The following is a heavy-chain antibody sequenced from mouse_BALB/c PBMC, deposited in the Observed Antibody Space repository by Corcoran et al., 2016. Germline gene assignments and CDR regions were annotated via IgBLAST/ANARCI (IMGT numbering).Heavy chain of an antibody. CDR1: GYTFTNYG. J-gene: IGHJ4*01. CDR2: INTYTGES. CDR3: AREPYALDY. V-gene: IGHV9-3-1*01. Sequence: QIRLVQSGPELKKPGETVKISCKASGYTFTNYGMNGGKQGPGKGLKWVGWINTYTGESTYADDFKGRFAFSLETSASTAYLQINNLINEDTATYFCAREPYALDYWGQGTSVTVSS.